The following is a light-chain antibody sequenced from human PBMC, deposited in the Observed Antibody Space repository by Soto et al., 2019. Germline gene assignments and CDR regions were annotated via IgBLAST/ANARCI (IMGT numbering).Light chain of an antibody. CDR1: GSNVGYNS. CDR3: GARDDRLTAYV. CDR2: DNY. J-gene: IGLJ1*01. V-gene: IGLV1-51*01. Sequence: QSVLTQPPSLSAAPGQEVTISCSGSGSNVGYNSVSWYQQLPGTAPKLLIYDNYKRPSGIPARFSGSKSGTSASLGITGLQTGDEADYYCGARDDRLTAYVFGSGTKVTVL.